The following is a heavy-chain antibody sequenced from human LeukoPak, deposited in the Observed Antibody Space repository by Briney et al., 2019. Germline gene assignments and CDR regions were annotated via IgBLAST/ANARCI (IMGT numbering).Heavy chain of an antibody. V-gene: IGHV3-48*04. CDR2: ISTSISTI. CDR3: ARRLTGGTTVFDH. J-gene: IGHJ4*02. Sequence: GRSLRLSCAASGFTFTSYSMNWVRQAPGKGLEWVSYISTSISTIYYADSVKGRFTISRDNAKNSLYLQMNSLRAEDTAVYYCARRLTGGTTVFDHWGRGTLVTVSS. CDR1: GFTFTSYS. D-gene: IGHD1-26*01.